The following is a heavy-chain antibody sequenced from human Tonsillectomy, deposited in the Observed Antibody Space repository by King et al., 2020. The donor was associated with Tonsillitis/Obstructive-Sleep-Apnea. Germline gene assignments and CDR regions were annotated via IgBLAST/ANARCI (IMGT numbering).Heavy chain of an antibody. Sequence: VQLQESGPGLVKPSQTLSLTCTVSGGSISSGGYYWNWIRQHPGKGLEWIGYIYYSGSTYYTPSLKSRVTISVDTSKNQFSLKLNSVTAADTAVYYCARVPLPGAGSYFDYWGQGTLVTVSS. J-gene: IGHJ4*02. CDR1: GGSISSGGYY. CDR3: ARVPLPGAGSYFDY. D-gene: IGHD2-2*01. V-gene: IGHV4-31*03. CDR2: IYYSGST.